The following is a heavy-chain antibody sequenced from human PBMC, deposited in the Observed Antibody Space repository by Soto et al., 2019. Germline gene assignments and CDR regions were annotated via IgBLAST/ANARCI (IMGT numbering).Heavy chain of an antibody. J-gene: IGHJ4*02. D-gene: IGHD3-3*01. V-gene: IGHV2-5*02. Sequence: QITLNESGPALVKPRQTLTLTCTFSGFSLTTTGLGVGWIRQSPGKDPEGLALIYVDDYKGYSPSQKSRLTITKDPYKHQVVLTKADLHPADTATYYCAYRVLGTVFELVTTTEIYFDFWCQRTPVAVSS. CDR1: GFSLTTTGLG. CDR2: IYVDDYK. CDR3: AYRVLGTVFELVTTTEIYFDF.